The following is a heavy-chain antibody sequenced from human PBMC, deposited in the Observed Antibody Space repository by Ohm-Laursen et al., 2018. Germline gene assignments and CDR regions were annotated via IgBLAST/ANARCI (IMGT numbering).Heavy chain of an antibody. J-gene: IGHJ4*02. CDR1: GFTFDDYV. V-gene: IGHV3-9*01. CDR3: AKGDSSGWYPRYFDY. CDR2: ISWNGGSI. Sequence: SLRLSCTASGFTFDDYVMHWVRQAPGKGLEWVSGISWNGGSIGYADSMKGRFTISRDNAKNSLYLQMNSLRAEDTALYYCAKGDSSGWYPRYFDYWGQGILVTVPS. D-gene: IGHD6-19*01.